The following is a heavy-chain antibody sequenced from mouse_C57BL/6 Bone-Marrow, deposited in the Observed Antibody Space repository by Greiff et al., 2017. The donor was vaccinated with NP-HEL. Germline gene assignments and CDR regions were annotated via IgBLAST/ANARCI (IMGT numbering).Heavy chain of an antibody. D-gene: IGHD1-3*01. V-gene: IGHV1-69*01. Sequence: VQLQQSGAELVMPGASVKLSCKASGYTFTSYWMHWVKQRPGQGLEWIGEIDPSDSYTNYNQKFKGKSTLTVDKSSSTAYMQLSSLTSEDSAVYYWERGVGRFAYGGQGKRVTVSA. J-gene: IGHJ3*01. CDR3: ERGVGRFAY. CDR1: GYTFTSYW. CDR2: IDPSDSYT.